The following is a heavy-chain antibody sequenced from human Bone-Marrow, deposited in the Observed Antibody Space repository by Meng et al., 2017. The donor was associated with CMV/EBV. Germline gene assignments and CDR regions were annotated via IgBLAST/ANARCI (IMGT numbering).Heavy chain of an antibody. CDR3: ARDSTSWQQLVPSYYYYGMAV. Sequence: SVKVSCKASGGTFSSYAISWVRQVPGQGLEWMGGIIPIIGIANYAQKFQGRVTITADKSTTTANMELSSLRSEDTAVYYCARDSTSWQQLVPSYYYYGMAVWGQGNTVNVSS. D-gene: IGHD6-13*01. J-gene: IGHJ6*02. CDR1: GGTFSSYA. CDR2: IIPIIGIA. V-gene: IGHV1-69*10.